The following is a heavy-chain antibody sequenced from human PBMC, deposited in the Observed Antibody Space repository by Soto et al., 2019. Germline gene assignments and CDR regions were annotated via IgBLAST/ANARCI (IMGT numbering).Heavy chain of an antibody. CDR2: IYYSGST. J-gene: IGHJ5*02. CDR1: GGSISSSSYY. V-gene: IGHV4-39*01. CDR3: ARHPNYDFRFDP. Sequence: SETLSLTCTVSGGSISSSSYYWGWIRQPPGKGLEWIGSIYYSGSTYYNPSLKSRVTISVDTSKNQFSLKLSSVTAADTAVYYCARHPNYDFRFDPWGQGTLVTVSS. D-gene: IGHD3-3*01.